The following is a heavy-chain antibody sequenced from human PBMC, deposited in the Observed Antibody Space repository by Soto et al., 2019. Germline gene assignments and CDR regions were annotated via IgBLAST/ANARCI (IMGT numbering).Heavy chain of an antibody. CDR1: GGSISSGGYY. D-gene: IGHD5-12*01. J-gene: IGHJ4*02. Sequence: SETLSLTCTVSGGSISSGGYYWSWIRQHPGKGLEWIGYIYYSGSTYYNPSLKSRVTISVDTSKNQFSLKASDTAMYYCVRHENGYNPLDSWGQGTLVTVSS. CDR3: VRHENGYNPLDS. CDR2: IYYSGST. V-gene: IGHV4-31*03.